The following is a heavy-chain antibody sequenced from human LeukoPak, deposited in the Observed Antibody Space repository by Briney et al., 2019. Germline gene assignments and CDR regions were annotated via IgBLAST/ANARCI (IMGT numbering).Heavy chain of an antibody. V-gene: IGHV2-5*08. J-gene: IGHJ4*02. CDR2: IYWDDDK. CDR3: AHSDYGDFDY. D-gene: IGHD4-17*01. CDR1: GGSLSSYYW. Sequence: TLSLTCTVSGGSLSSYYWSWIRQPPGKALEWLALIYWDDDKRYSPSLKSRLTITKDTSKNQVVLTMTNMDPVDTATYYCAHSDYGDFDYWGQGTLVTVSS.